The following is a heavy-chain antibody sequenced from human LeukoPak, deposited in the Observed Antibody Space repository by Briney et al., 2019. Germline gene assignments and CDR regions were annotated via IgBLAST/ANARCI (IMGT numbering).Heavy chain of an antibody. CDR3: ARGIVPTYSYDNSGYLSEAFDM. CDR1: GYTFTSYG. CDR2: ISAYNGNT. V-gene: IGHV1-18*01. D-gene: IGHD3-22*01. J-gene: IGHJ3*02. Sequence: ASVKVSCKASGYTFTSYGISWVRQAPGQGLEWMGWISAYNGNTNYAQKLQGRVTMTTDTSTSTAYMELRSLRSDDTAMYYCARGIVPTYSYDNSGYLSEAFDMWGQGTMVTVSS.